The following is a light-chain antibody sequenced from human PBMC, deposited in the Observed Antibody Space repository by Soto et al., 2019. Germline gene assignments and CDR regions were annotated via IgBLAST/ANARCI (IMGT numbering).Light chain of an antibody. CDR2: RNN. Sequence: QPVLTQPPSVSGAPGQRVTISCTGSNSNIGADYGVHWYQQFPGTAPKLLIQRNNERPSGVPDRFSASTSGTSASLAITGLQAEDEGDYYCQSYDSTLSARYVFGTGTKVTVL. J-gene: IGLJ1*01. CDR3: QSYDSTLSARYV. CDR1: NSNIGADYG. V-gene: IGLV1-40*01.